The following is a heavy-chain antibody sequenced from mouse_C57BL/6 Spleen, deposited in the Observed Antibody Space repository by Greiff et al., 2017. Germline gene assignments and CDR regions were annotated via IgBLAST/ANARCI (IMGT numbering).Heavy chain of an antibody. V-gene: IGHV1-53*01. D-gene: IGHD2-2*01. CDR1: GYTFTSYW. J-gene: IGHJ3*01. CDR2: INPSNGGT. CDR3: ASWGYGFAY. Sequence: QVQLQQPGTELVKPSATVKLSCTVSGYTFTSYWLHWVKQRPGQGLEWLGNINPSNGGTNYNEQSKSKATLTVDKSSSTAYMQLSSLTSENSAVYYCASWGYGFAYWGQGTLVTVSA.